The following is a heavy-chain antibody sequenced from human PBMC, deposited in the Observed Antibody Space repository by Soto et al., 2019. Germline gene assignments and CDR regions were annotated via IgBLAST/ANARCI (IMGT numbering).Heavy chain of an antibody. CDR1: GFTFSDHY. Sequence: PGGSLRLSCAASGFTFSDHYMDWVRQAPGKGLEWVGRTRNKANSYTTEYAASVKGRFTISRDDSKNSLYLQMNSLKPEDTAVYYCARVTTGYYYYGMDVWGQGTTVTVSS. CDR3: ARVTTGYYYYGMDV. CDR2: TRNKANSYTT. V-gene: IGHV3-72*01. J-gene: IGHJ6*02. D-gene: IGHD3-3*01.